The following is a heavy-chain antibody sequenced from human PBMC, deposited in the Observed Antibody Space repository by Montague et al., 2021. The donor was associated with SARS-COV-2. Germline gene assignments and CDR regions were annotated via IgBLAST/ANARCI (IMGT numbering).Heavy chain of an antibody. D-gene: IGHD5-12*01. CDR2: IYTSGTT. Sequence: SQTLSLTCTVSGGSISSGSYYWSWIRQPAGKGLEWIGRIYTSGTTDYSFSLKSRVTISVYTSKNQFSLKLTSVTAADTAVYYCARAHSGSWAHLDNWGQGGLVTVSS. V-gene: IGHV4-61*02. J-gene: IGHJ4*02. CDR1: GGSISSGSYY. CDR3: ARAHSGSWAHLDN.